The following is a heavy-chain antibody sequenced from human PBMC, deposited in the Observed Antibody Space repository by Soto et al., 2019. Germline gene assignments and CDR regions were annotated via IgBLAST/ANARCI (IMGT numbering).Heavy chain of an antibody. Sequence: QVQLVQSGAEVKKPGASVKVSCKSSGYTFTSYDINWVRQATGQGREWMGWMKPNSGNTGYAQKFKGRVTMSRNTSISTAYMELSSLRSEDTAVDFCARERCAAGTGWFDPWGQGTLVTVSS. CDR2: MKPNSGNT. CDR1: GYTFTSYD. D-gene: IGHD6-13*01. V-gene: IGHV1-8*01. CDR3: ARERCAAGTGWFDP. J-gene: IGHJ5*02.